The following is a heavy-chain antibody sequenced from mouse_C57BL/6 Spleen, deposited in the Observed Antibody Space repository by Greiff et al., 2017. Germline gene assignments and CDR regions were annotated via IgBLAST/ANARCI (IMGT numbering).Heavy chain of an antibody. J-gene: IGHJ2*01. D-gene: IGHD1-1*01. Sequence: VQLQQSGPELVKPGASVKISCKASGYSFTGYYMNWVKQSPEKSLEWIGEINPSTGGTTYNQKFKAKATLTVDKSSSTAYMQLKSLTSEDSAVYSCARTLALYYGSSSYFDYWGQGTTLTVSS. V-gene: IGHV1-42*01. CDR3: ARTLALYYGSSSYFDY. CDR2: INPSTGGT. CDR1: GYSFTGYY.